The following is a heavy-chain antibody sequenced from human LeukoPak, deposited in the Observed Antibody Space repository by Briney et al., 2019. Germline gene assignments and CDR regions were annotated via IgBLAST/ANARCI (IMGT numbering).Heavy chain of an antibody. CDR3: ARVGSGSYFGAFDI. Sequence: PSEALSLTCTVSGGSISSYYWSWIRQPAGKGLEWIGRIYTSGSTNYNPSLKSRVTMSVDTSKNQFSLKLSSVTAADTAVYYCARVGSGSYFGAFDIWGQGTMVTVSS. CDR1: GGSISSYY. J-gene: IGHJ3*02. CDR2: IYTSGST. D-gene: IGHD1-26*01. V-gene: IGHV4-4*07.